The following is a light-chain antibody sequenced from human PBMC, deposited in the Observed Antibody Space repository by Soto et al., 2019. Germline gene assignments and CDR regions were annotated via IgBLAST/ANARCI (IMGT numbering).Light chain of an antibody. CDR2: DDS. J-gene: IGLJ3*02. V-gene: IGLV3-21*02. Sequence: SYELTQPPSVSVAPGQTAILACGGNNIGNKNVHWYQQKPGQAPVLVVYDDSDRPSGIPGRFSGSNSGNTATLTITGVEAGDEADYHCQVWDRTSDWVFGGGTKLPVL. CDR1: NIGNKN. CDR3: QVWDRTSDWV.